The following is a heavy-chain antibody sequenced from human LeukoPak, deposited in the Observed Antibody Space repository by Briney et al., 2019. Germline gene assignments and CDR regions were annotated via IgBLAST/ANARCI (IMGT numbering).Heavy chain of an antibody. CDR1: GGSISNYY. D-gene: IGHD3-3*01. CDR2: ISYSGST. J-gene: IGHJ6*02. CDR3: ARHIPVIWSSGYYYGMDV. V-gene: IGHV4-59*08. Sequence: ASETLSLTCTVSGGSISNYYWSWIRQPPGKGLEWIGYISYSGSTNYNPSLRCRVAISEDTSRNQFSLRLNSVTAADTAVYYCARHIPVIWSSGYYYGMDVWGQGTTVTVSS.